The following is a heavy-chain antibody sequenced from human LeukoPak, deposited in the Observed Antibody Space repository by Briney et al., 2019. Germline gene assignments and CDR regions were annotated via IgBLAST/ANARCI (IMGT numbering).Heavy chain of an antibody. CDR1: GFTFSTYT. Sequence: GGSLRLSCAASGFTFSTYTMAWVRQAPGGGLEWVSGISGDGYSTYYADSVKGRFTISRDNSKNTLYLQMNSLRAEDTAVYYCAKGVMAGGGYYYGMDVWGQGTTVTVSS. CDR2: ISGDGYST. D-gene: IGHD5-24*01. CDR3: AKGVMAGGGYYYGMDV. V-gene: IGHV3-23*01. J-gene: IGHJ6*02.